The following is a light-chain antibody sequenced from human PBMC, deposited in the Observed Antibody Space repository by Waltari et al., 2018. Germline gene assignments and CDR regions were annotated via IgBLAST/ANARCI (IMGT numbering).Light chain of an antibody. CDR2: WAS. V-gene: IGKV4-1*01. J-gene: IGKJ4*01. Sequence: DIVMTQSPDSLAVSLGERATINCKSSQSVLYSSNNKNYLAWYQQKPGQPPKLLIYWASTRESGVPDRFSGSGSGTDFTLTISSLQAEDVAVYYCQQYYSTPLTFGGGXKVEIK. CDR1: QSVLYSSNNKNY. CDR3: QQYYSTPLT.